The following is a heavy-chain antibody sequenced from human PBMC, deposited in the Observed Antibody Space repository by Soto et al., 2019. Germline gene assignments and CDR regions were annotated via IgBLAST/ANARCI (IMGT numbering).Heavy chain of an antibody. D-gene: IGHD6-6*01. Sequence: SETLSLTCTVSGGSISSYYWSWIRQPPGKGLEWIGYIYYSGSTNYNPSLKSRVTISVDTSKNQFSLKLSSVTAADTAVYYCARHGSIAARGWFDPWGQGTLVTVSS. CDR3: ARHGSIAARGWFDP. J-gene: IGHJ5*02. CDR2: IYYSGST. CDR1: GGSISSYY. V-gene: IGHV4-59*08.